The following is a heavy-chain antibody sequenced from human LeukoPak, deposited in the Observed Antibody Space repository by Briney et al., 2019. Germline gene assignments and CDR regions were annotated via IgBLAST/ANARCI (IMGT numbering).Heavy chain of an antibody. D-gene: IGHD3-3*01. V-gene: IGHV3-23*01. J-gene: IGHJ6*03. CDR2: TSSSDAGT. CDR3: AKVNYDFWSGYYTNYYYYMDV. Sequence: GGSLRLSCAASGFPLSSHAMSWVRQAPGKGLEWVSATSSSDAGTYYADSVKGRFTISRDNSKNTLYLQMNSLRAEDTAVYYCAKVNYDFWSGYYTNYYYYMDVWGKGTTVTVSS. CDR1: GFPLSSHA.